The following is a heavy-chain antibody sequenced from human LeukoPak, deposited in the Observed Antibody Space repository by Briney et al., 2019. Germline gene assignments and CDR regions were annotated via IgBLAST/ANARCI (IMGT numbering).Heavy chain of an antibody. V-gene: IGHV4-30-4*08. Sequence: PSQTLSLTCTVSGGSISSGGYYWSWIRQHPGKGLEWIGYIYYSGSTYYNPSLESRVTISLDTSKNQFSLKLTSVIAADTAVYYCARDLKAAAGTDCGWFDPWGQGTLVTVSS. CDR1: GGSISSGGYY. CDR3: ARDLKAAAGTDCGWFDP. J-gene: IGHJ5*02. D-gene: IGHD6-13*01. CDR2: IYYSGST.